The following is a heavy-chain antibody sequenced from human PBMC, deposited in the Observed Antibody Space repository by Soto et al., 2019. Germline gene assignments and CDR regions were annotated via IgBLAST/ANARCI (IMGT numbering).Heavy chain of an antibody. CDR3: ARDRRDGYNTFDY. CDR2: ISPSDGST. CDR1: GYTFTSYE. Sequence: ASVKVSCKASGYTFTSYEMYWVRQAPGQGLEWMGIISPSDGSTTYAQKFQGRVTMTRDTSTSTVYMELCSLRSEDTAVYYCARDRRDGYNTFDYWGQGTLVTVSS. J-gene: IGHJ4*02. D-gene: IGHD5-12*01. V-gene: IGHV1-46*01.